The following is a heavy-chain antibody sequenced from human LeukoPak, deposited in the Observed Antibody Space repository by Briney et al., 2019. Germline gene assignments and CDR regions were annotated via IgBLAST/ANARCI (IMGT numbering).Heavy chain of an antibody. J-gene: IGHJ3*02. CDR3: AKDMRAPRITMIVVGAFDI. CDR1: GFTFDDYA. V-gene: IGHV3-9*01. D-gene: IGHD3-22*01. Sequence: PGGSLRLSCAASGFTFDDYAMHWVRQAPGKGLEWVSGISWNSGSIGYADSVKGRFTISRDNAKNSLYLQMNSLRAEDTALYYCAKDMRAPRITMIVVGAFDIWGQGTMVTVSS. CDR2: ISWNSGSI.